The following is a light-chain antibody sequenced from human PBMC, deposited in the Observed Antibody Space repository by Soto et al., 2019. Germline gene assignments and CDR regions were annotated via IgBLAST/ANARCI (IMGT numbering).Light chain of an antibody. Sequence: QSALTQPPSASGTAGQRITISCSGSSSNIESHPVNWYQQVPGTAPKLLITTNNQRPSGVPDRFSGSKSGASASLAISGLQPEDEATYYCATWDDSRKGVFGTGTKVTVL. J-gene: IGLJ1*01. CDR3: ATWDDSRKGV. CDR2: TNN. CDR1: SSNIESHP. V-gene: IGLV1-44*01.